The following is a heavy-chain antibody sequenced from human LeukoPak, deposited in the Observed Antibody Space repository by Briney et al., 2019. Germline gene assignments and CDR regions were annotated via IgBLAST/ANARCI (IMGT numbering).Heavy chain of an antibody. CDR1: GFTFSNYW. CDR3: IRDFRSADL. CDR2: IYVDGRTT. Sequence: PGGSLRLSCVASGFTFSNYWMHWVRQPPGKGLVWVSRIYVDGRTTNYADSVKGRFTISRDNAKNTVYLVMNSLSVEDTATYYCIRDFRSADLWGQGTLVTVTS. V-gene: IGHV3-74*01. J-gene: IGHJ5*02.